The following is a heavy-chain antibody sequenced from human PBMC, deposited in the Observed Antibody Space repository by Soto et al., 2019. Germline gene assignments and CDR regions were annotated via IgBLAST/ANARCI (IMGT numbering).Heavy chain of an antibody. Sequence: QVQLQESGPGLVKPSQTLSLTCTVSGGSISSGDYYWSWIRQPPGKGLEWIGYIYYSGSTYYNPALKSRVTISVDTSKNQFSRKLSSVTAADTAVYYCARDGGGAYCGGDCSPDAFDIWGQGTMVTVSS. CDR2: IYYSGST. V-gene: IGHV4-30-4*01. CDR1: GGSISSGDYY. CDR3: ARDGGGAYCGGDCSPDAFDI. J-gene: IGHJ3*02. D-gene: IGHD2-21*02.